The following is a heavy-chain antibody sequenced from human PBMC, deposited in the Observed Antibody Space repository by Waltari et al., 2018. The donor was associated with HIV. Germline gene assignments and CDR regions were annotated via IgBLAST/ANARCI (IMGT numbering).Heavy chain of an antibody. D-gene: IGHD3-22*01. J-gene: IGHJ4*02. CDR2: ITWNSGTI. Sequence: EVQLVESGGGLVQPGRSLRLACAASGFDFDASAMDWFRQSPGKGLEWVSGITWNSGTIGYADSVKGRFTVSRDNAKKSLYLQMNSLRTEDTALYYCVKDGGLSSRHYFVGYFDHWGQGTLVTVSS. CDR3: VKDGGLSSRHYFVGYFDH. CDR1: GFDFDASA. V-gene: IGHV3-9*01.